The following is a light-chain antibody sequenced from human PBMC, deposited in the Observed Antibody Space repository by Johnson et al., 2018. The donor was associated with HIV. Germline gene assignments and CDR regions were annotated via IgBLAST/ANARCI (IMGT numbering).Light chain of an antibody. CDR3: GTWDSSLTSYV. CDR2: ENT. CDR1: SSNIGNNY. V-gene: IGLV1-51*02. Sequence: QPVLTQPPSVSAAPGQKVTISCSGSSSNIGNNYVSWYQQLPGTAPKLLIYENTKRPSGIPGRFSGSKSGPSATLGITGLTTGDEADYYCGTWDSSLTSYVFGAGTKVTVL. J-gene: IGLJ1*01.